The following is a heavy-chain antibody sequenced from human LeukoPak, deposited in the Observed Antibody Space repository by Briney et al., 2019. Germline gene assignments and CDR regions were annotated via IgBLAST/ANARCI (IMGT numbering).Heavy chain of an antibody. CDR1: GYTLTELS. CDR3: ATWGAIYCSGGSCQYYFDY. D-gene: IGHD2-15*01. J-gene: IGHJ4*02. CDR2: FDPEDGET. Sequence: ASVKVSCKVSGYTLTELSMHWVRQAPGKGLEWMGGFDPEDGETIYAQKFQGRVTMTEDTSTDTAYMELSSLRSEDTAVYYCATWGAIYCSGGSCQYYFDYWGQGTLVTVSS. V-gene: IGHV1-24*01.